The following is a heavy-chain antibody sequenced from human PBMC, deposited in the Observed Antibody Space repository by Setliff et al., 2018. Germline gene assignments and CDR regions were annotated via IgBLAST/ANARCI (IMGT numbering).Heavy chain of an antibody. CDR2: IRYDGSYK. D-gene: IGHD2-8*01. CDR3: AKVKKQLIRGSGLDY. V-gene: IGHV3-30*02. J-gene: IGHJ4*02. CDR1: GFAFGTYG. Sequence: PGGSLRLSCVASGFAFGTYGMHWVRQAPGKGLEWVAFIRYDGSYKYYEDSVKGRFTISRDNPENTLHLQVNSLRVEDTALYFCAKVKKQLIRGSGLDYWGQGTVVTVSS.